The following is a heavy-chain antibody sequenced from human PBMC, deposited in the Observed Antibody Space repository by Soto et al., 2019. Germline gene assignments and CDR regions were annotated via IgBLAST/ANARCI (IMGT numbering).Heavy chain of an antibody. CDR2: ISYDGSNK. CDR1: GFTFSSYA. J-gene: IGHJ4*02. D-gene: IGHD4-17*01. V-gene: IGHV3-30*04. CDR3: AKGGYGDYILFDY. Sequence: GGSLRLSCAASGFTFSSYAMHWVRQAPGKGLEWVAVISYDGSNKYYADSVKGRFTISRDNSKNTLYLQMNSLRAEDTAVYYCAKGGYGDYILFDYWGQGTLVTVSS.